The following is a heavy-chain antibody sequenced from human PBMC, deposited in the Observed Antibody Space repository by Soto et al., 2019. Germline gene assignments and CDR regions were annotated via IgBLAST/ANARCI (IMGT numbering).Heavy chain of an antibody. Sequence: QVQLGQSGAEVKKPGASVKVSCKTSGYTFTSYDITWVRHATGQGIEWMEWMNPNSGNTGYAQQFQGRVTKTRNTSLSTAYMELRRLGSEETAVYYCARAGRHCSGGSCYSGDYGMDVWGQGTTITVAS. CDR3: ARAGRHCSGGSCYSGDYGMDV. CDR2: MNPNSGNT. D-gene: IGHD2-15*01. CDR1: GYTFTSYD. J-gene: IGHJ6*02. V-gene: IGHV1-8*01.